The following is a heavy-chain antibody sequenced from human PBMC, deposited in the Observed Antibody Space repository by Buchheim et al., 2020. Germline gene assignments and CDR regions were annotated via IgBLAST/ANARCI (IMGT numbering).Heavy chain of an antibody. V-gene: IGHV3-30-3*01. CDR3: ARDYDFWSGYYPYYYYYGMDV. CDR2: ISYDGSNK. J-gene: IGHJ6*02. CDR1: GFTFSSYA. Sequence: QVQLVESGGGVVQPGRSLRLSCAASGFTFSSYAMHWVRQAPGKGLEWVAVISYDGSNKYYADSVKGRFTISRDNSKNTLSLQMNSLRAEDTAVYYCARDYDFWSGYYPYYYYYGMDVWSQGTT. D-gene: IGHD3-3*01.